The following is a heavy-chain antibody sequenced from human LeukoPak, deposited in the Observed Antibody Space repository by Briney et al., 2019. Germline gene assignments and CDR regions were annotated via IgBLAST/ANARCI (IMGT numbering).Heavy chain of an antibody. CDR1: GGSFSGYY. Sequence: SETLSLTCAVYGGSFSGYYWSWIRQPPGKGLEWIGEINHSGSTNYNPSLKGRVTISVDTSKNQFSLKLSSVTAADTAVYYCARWGFYYDSSGYQTYYFDYWGQGTLVTVSS. CDR2: INHSGST. V-gene: IGHV4-34*01. D-gene: IGHD3-22*01. CDR3: ARWGFYYDSSGYQTYYFDY. J-gene: IGHJ4*02.